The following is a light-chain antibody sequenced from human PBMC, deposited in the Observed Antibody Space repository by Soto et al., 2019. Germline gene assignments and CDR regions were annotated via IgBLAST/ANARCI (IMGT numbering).Light chain of an antibody. V-gene: IGLV2-8*01. J-gene: IGLJ1*01. CDR3: SSYAGSNNFGV. CDR1: SSDVGGYNY. Sequence: QSALTQPPSASGSPGQSVTISCTGTSSDVGGYNYVSWYQQYPGKAPKLMIYEVSKRPSGVPDRFSGSKSGNTASLTVSGLHAEDEAEYYCSSYAGSNNFGVFGTGTKLTVL. CDR2: EVS.